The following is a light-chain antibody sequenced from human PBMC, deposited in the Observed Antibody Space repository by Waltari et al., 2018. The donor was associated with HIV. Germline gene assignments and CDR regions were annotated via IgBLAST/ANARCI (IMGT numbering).Light chain of an antibody. J-gene: IGLJ1*01. V-gene: IGLV2-23*02. Sequence: QSALTQPDSVSGSPGQSLTIPCPGTSRAVTGYNLVPWYQHHPGKAPKVMIYAVTKRPSGVSDRFSGSKSGNTASLTISGLQAEDEADYYCCSYAGTSTYVFGTGTKVTVL. CDR2: AVT. CDR1: SRAVTGYNL. CDR3: CSYAGTSTYV.